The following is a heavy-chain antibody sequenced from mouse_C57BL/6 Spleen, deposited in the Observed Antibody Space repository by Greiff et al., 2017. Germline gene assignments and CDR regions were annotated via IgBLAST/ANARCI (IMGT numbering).Heavy chain of an antibody. J-gene: IGHJ2*01. Sequence: QVQLQQSGAELVRPGASVKLSCKASGYTFTDYYINWVKQRPGQGLEWIARIYPGSGNTYYNEKFKGKATLTAEKSSSTAYMQLSSLTSEDSAVYFCAREEALRLFDYWGQGTTLTVSS. CDR2: IYPGSGNT. CDR3: AREEALRLFDY. D-gene: IGHD1-2*01. V-gene: IGHV1-76*01. CDR1: GYTFTDYY.